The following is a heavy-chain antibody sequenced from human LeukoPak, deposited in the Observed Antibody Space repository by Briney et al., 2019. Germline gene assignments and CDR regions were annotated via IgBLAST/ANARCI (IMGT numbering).Heavy chain of an antibody. CDR2: IYYSGST. CDR3: ARGGSSSSLYGEGTNFDY. V-gene: IGHV4-38-2*02. CDR1: GYSVSSGYY. J-gene: IGHJ4*02. Sequence: SETLSLTCTVSGYSVSSGYYWGWIRQPPGKGLEWIGSIYYSGSTYYNPFLKSRVTISVDTSKNQFSLKLSSVTAADTAVYYCARGGSSSSLYGEGTNFDYWGQGTLVTVSS. D-gene: IGHD6-13*01.